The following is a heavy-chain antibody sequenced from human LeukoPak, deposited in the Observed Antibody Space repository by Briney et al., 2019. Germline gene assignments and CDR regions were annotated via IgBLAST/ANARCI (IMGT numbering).Heavy chain of an antibody. CDR1: GGSITSYY. D-gene: IGHD5-24*01. CDR3: ARGRGRDGDNLVS. V-gene: IGHV4-59*01. J-gene: IGHJ4*02. Sequence: SETLSLTCAVSGGSITSYYWSWIRHVPGKGLEWIGYVHYSGTSNYNPSLKSRVTISVDTSKNQFSLRLTSVNAADTAVYYCARGRGRDGDNLVSWSQGTLVTVSS. CDR2: VHYSGTS.